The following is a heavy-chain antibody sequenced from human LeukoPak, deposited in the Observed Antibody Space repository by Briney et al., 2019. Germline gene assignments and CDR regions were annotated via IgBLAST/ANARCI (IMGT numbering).Heavy chain of an antibody. D-gene: IGHD2-2*01. Sequence: GGSLRLSCAASGFTFSSYAMSWVRQAPGKGLEWVSAISGSGGSTYYADSVKGRFTISRDNSKNTLYLQMNSLRAEDTAVYYCAKDEEWYQLLPSGTAGFDYWGQGTLVTVSS. V-gene: IGHV3-23*01. J-gene: IGHJ4*02. CDR3: AKDEEWYQLLPSGTAGFDY. CDR2: ISGSGGST. CDR1: GFTFSSYA.